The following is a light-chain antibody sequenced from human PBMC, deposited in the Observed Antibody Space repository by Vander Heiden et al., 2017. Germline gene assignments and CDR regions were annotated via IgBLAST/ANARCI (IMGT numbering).Light chain of an antibody. Sequence: VMTQSPATLSVSPGERATLSCRASQSVGSNLLWYQRKPGQAPRLLISSASTRVTGIPARFSGSGSGTEFTLTISSLQSEDFAVYYWQQYNNWPWTFGQGTKVEIK. V-gene: IGKV3-15*01. CDR1: QSVGSN. J-gene: IGKJ1*01. CDR3: QQYNNWPWT. CDR2: SAS.